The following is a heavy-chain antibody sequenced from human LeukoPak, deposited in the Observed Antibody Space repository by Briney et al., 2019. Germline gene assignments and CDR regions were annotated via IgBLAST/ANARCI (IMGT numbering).Heavy chain of an antibody. V-gene: IGHV3-23*01. J-gene: IGHJ4*02. CDR3: AKPAYYYDSSGYYYVH. CDR1: GFTFSSYA. Sequence: PGGSLRLSCAASGFTFSSYAMSWVRQAPGKGLEWVSAISGSGGSTYYADSVKGRFTISRDNSKNTLYLQMNSLRAEDTAVYYCAKPAYYYDSSGYYYVHWGQGTLVTVSS. D-gene: IGHD3-22*01. CDR2: ISGSGGST.